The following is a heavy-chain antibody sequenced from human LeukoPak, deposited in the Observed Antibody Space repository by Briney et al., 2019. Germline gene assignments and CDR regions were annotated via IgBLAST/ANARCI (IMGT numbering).Heavy chain of an antibody. J-gene: IGHJ5*02. Sequence: TGGSLRLSCGASGFSFSDAWMSWVRQAPGKGLEWVANIREERGQEYYVDSVKGRFTISKNSAKNSLYLQMNTLRVEDTAMYYCASLDTAKQPLANHWGQGTLVTVSS. CDR1: GFSFSDAW. D-gene: IGHD5-18*01. CDR2: IREERGQE. CDR3: ASLDTAKQPLANH. V-gene: IGHV3-7*03.